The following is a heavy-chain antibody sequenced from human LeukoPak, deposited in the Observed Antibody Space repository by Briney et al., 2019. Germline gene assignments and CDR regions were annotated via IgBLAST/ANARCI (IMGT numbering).Heavy chain of an antibody. D-gene: IGHD3-22*01. CDR2: ISGTGGST. Sequence: GGSLRLSCTASGFTFTSYAMSWVRQAPGKGLEWVSVISGTGGSTNHADSVKGRFTISRDNSKNTLYLQMNSLRAEDTAVYYCAKASGDDSSGYYEVFDYWGQGTLVTVSS. J-gene: IGHJ4*02. CDR1: GFTFTSYA. CDR3: AKASGDDSSGYYEVFDY. V-gene: IGHV3-23*01.